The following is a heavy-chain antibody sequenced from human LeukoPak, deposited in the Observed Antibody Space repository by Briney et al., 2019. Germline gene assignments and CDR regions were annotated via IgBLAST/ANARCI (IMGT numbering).Heavy chain of an antibody. CDR1: GFTFSSYA. J-gene: IGHJ4*02. V-gene: IGHV3-30-3*01. CDR2: ISYDGSNK. Sequence: AGGSLRLSCAASGFTFSSYAMHWVRQAPGKGLEWVAVISYDGSNKYYADSVKGRFTISRDNSKNTLYLQMNSLRAEDTAVYYCARDTFDYWGQGTLVTVSS. CDR3: ARDTFDY.